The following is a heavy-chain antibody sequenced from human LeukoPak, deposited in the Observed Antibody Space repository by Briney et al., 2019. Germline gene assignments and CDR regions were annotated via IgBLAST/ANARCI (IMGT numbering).Heavy chain of an antibody. Sequence: ASVKGSCKASGYTFTGYYMHWVREAPGQGLEWMGRINPNSGGTNYAQKFQGRVTMTRDTSISTAYMELSRLRSDDTAVYYCARKSMGYCSGGSCYSDAFDIWGQGTMVTVSS. CDR2: INPNSGGT. D-gene: IGHD2-15*01. CDR1: GYTFTGYY. J-gene: IGHJ3*02. V-gene: IGHV1-2*06. CDR3: ARKSMGYCSGGSCYSDAFDI.